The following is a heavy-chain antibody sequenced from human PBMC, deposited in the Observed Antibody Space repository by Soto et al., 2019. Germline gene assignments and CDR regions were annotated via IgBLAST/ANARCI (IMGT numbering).Heavy chain of an antibody. Sequence: GGSLRLSCVASGFPFSNYYMDWVRQAPGKGLEWVAVISGSEDNIHYADSVKGRFTISRDNSMNTLYLQMNSLRADDTAIYYCAKDSVYDILTGYDDDSDIWGQGTMVTVAS. CDR3: AKDSVYDILTGYDDDSDI. D-gene: IGHD3-9*01. V-gene: IGHV3-23*01. CDR1: GFPFSNYY. CDR2: ISGSEDNI. J-gene: IGHJ3*02.